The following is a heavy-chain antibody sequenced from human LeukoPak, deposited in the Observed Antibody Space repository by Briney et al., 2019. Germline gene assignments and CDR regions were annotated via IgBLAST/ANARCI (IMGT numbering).Heavy chain of an antibody. CDR2: ISSSGSTI. CDR1: GFTFSDYY. CDR3: ARVGRMVRGVIIFYYFDY. Sequence: GGSLRLSCAASGFTFSDYYMSWIRQAPGKGLEWVSYISSSGSTIYYADSVKGRFTISRDNAKNSLYLQMNSLRAEDTAVYYCARVGRMVRGVIIFYYFDYWGQGTLVTVSS. D-gene: IGHD3-10*01. V-gene: IGHV3-11*01. J-gene: IGHJ4*02.